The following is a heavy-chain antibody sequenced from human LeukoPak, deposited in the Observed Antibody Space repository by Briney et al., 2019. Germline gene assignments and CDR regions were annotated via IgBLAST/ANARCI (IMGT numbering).Heavy chain of an antibody. CDR3: ARAEWEQLRWGIDY. CDR2: IGSNGGST. D-gene: IGHD1-26*01. CDR1: GFTFSSYG. Sequence: GGTLRLSCAPSGFTFSSYGMSWVRQAPGKGLEYVSGIGSNGGSTFYASSVKGRFTISRDNSKNTLYLQMGSLRAEDMAVYYCARAEWEQLRWGIDYWGQGSLVTVSS. J-gene: IGHJ4*02. V-gene: IGHV3-64*01.